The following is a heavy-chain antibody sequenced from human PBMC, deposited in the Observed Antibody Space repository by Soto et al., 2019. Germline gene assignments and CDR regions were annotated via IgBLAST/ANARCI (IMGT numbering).Heavy chain of an antibody. V-gene: IGHV4-31*01. CDR1: GGSISSGGYY. J-gene: IGHJ4*02. CDR3: ARESLSRGYYYDSSGYVD. CDR2: IYYSGST. D-gene: IGHD3-22*01. Sequence: QVQLQESGPGLVKPSQTLSLTCTVSGGSISSGGYYWSWIRQHPGKGLERTGYIYYSGSTYYNPSLKSPVTISVDTSKNQFSLKLSSVTAADTAVYFCARESLSRGYYYDSSGYVDWDQGTLVTVSS.